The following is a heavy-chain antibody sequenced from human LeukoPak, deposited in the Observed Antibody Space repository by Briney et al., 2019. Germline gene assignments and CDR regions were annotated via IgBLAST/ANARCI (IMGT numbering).Heavy chain of an antibody. Sequence: PGGSLRLSCAASGFTFSNYNMNWVRQAPGKGLEWVSFISGSGTNIYYADSVKGRSTISRDNAKNSLYLQMNSLRAEDTAVYYCARLGSFDPWGQGTLVTVSS. CDR1: GFTFSNYN. CDR2: ISGSGTNI. CDR3: ARLGSFDP. J-gene: IGHJ5*02. V-gene: IGHV3-48*01. D-gene: IGHD3-10*01.